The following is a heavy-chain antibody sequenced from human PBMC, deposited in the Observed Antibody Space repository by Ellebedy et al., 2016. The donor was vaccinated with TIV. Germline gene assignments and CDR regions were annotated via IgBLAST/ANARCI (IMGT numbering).Heavy chain of an antibody. J-gene: IGHJ4*02. Sequence: GESLKISCVAPGFTFRNAWMSWVRQAPGKGLEWVANIKQVGSAKFYVDSVKGRFTISRDNAKNSLYLQMNSLRAEDTAVDYCARIETMIRGDPIDYWGQGTLVTVSS. CDR3: ARIETMIRGDPIDY. D-gene: IGHD3-10*01. CDR1: GFTFRNAW. V-gene: IGHV3-7*01. CDR2: IKQVGSAK.